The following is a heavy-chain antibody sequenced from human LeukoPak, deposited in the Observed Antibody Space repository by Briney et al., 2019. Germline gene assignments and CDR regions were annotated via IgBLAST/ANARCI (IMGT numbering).Heavy chain of an antibody. CDR2: ISSSSSYI. D-gene: IGHD6-19*01. V-gene: IGHV3-21*04. Sequence: GGSLRLSCAASGFTFSSYSMNWVRQAPGKGLEWVSSISSSSSYIYYADSVKGRFTISRDNAKNSLYLQMSSLRADDAAIYYCEKEKKRGGWHFDYWGQGALVTVSS. J-gene: IGHJ4*02. CDR3: EKEKKRGGWHFDY. CDR1: GFTFSSYS.